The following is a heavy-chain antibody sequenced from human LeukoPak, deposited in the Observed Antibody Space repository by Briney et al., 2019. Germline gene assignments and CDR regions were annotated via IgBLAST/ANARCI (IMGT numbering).Heavy chain of an antibody. CDR1: GFTFSNYG. J-gene: IGHJ6*02. D-gene: IGHD1-26*01. V-gene: IGHV3-30*03. CDR3: ARSLSRVGATIRFYYYYGMDV. Sequence: GGSLRLSCAASGFTFSNYGIHWVRQAPGKGLEWVAVISYDGNNKYYADSVKGRFTISRDNSKNTLYLQMNSLRAEDTAVYYCARSLSRVGATIRFYYYYGMDVWGQGTTVTVSS. CDR2: ISYDGNNK.